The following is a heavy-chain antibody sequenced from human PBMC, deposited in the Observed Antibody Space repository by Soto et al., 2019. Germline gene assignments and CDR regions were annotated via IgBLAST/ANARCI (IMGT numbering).Heavy chain of an antibody. CDR2: SYTSGST. J-gene: IGHJ4*02. D-gene: IGHD3-22*01. Sequence: QVQLQQSGPGLVKPSETLSLTCTVSGGSISSYYWSRIRQPAGKGLEWIGRSYTSGSTNYNPSLKGRVVLSVATSKNQCSVKLGSVTAADTAVYYCARGVGYDSSGYFPIPILDSWGQGTLVTVSS. CDR1: GGSISSYY. V-gene: IGHV4-4*07. CDR3: ARGVGYDSSGYFPIPILDS.